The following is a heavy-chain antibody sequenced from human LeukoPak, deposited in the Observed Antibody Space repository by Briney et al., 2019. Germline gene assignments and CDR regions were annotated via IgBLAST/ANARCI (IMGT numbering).Heavy chain of an antibody. D-gene: IGHD2-21*02. CDR3: ARAVEVVTAVDY. CDR2: IYYSGST. Sequence: SETLSLTCTVSGGSISSYYWSWIRQPPGKGLEWIGYIYYSGSTNYNPSLKSRVTISVDMSKNQFSLKLSSVTAADTAVYYCARAVEVVTAVDYWGQGTLVTVSS. J-gene: IGHJ4*02. V-gene: IGHV4-59*01. CDR1: GGSISSYY.